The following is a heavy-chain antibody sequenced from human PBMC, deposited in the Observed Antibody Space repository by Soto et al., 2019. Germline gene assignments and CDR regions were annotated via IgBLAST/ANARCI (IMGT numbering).Heavy chain of an antibody. D-gene: IGHD6-19*01. Sequence: GGSLRLSCAASGFTFSRYGMHWVRQAPGRGLEWVAVIWYDVSNIYYADSVKGRFTISRDNSKDTLDLQMNSLRAEDTAVYYCARDREQWLVGYYFDYWGQGTLVTVSS. CDR3: ARDREQWLVGYYFDY. CDR1: GFTFSRYG. V-gene: IGHV3-33*01. CDR2: IWYDVSNI. J-gene: IGHJ4*02.